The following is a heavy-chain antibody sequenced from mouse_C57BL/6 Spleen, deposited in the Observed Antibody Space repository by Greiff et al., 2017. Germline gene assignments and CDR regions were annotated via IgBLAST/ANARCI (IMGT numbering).Heavy chain of an antibody. D-gene: IGHD1-1*01. V-gene: IGHV1-50*01. CDR1: GYTFTSYW. CDR2: IDPSDSYT. CDR3: ARSGYYYGSRYYAMDY. Sequence: QVQLKQPGAELVKPGASVKLSCKASGYTFTSYWMQWVKQKPGQGLEWIGEIDPSDSYTNYNQKFKGKATLTVDTSSSTAYMQLSSLTSEDSAVYYCARSGYYYGSRYYAMDYWGQGTSVTVSS. J-gene: IGHJ4*01.